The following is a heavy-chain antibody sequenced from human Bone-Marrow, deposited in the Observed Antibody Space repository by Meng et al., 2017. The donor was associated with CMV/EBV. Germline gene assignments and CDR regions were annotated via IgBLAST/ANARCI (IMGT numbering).Heavy chain of an antibody. Sequence: SCKASGYTFTGYYMHWVRQTPGKGLEWIGYVYYSGSTNYNPSLKSRVTISVDMSKNEFSLKLTFVTAADTAVYYCARDGYCSGGSCYRYYGMDVWGQGTTVTVSS. CDR3: ARDGYCSGGSCYRYYGMDV. D-gene: IGHD2-15*01. CDR2: VYYSGST. J-gene: IGHJ6*02. CDR1: GYTFTGYY. V-gene: IGHV4-59*01.